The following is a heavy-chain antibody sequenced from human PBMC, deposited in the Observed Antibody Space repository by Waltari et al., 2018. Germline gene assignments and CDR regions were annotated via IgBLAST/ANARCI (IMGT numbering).Heavy chain of an antibody. D-gene: IGHD6-19*01. Sequence: QVQLQESGPGLVKPSETLSLTCTVSGGSFSSYYWSCIRQPAGKGLEWIGRIYTSGSTNYNPSLKSRVTMSVDTSKNQFSLKLSSVTAADTAVYYCARAKFTEGIAVAGTIWFDPWGQGTLVTVSS. CDR2: IYTSGST. V-gene: IGHV4-4*07. CDR1: GGSFSSYY. CDR3: ARAKFTEGIAVAGTIWFDP. J-gene: IGHJ5*02.